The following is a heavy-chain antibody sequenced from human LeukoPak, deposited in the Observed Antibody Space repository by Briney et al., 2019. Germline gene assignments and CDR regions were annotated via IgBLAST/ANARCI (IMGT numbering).Heavy chain of an antibody. J-gene: IGHJ4*02. CDR2: NKGDGTGE. V-gene: IGHV3-7*01. CDR1: GFTFSGSW. CDR3: VRDRGWFHFDL. D-gene: IGHD3-10*01. Sequence: GGSLRLSCVASGFTFSGSWMTWIRQAPGKGLEWVAHNKGDGTGEKYADSVRGRFTISRDNTRNSLFLQLNSLRVEDTAMYYCVRDRGWFHFDLWGQGTLVTVPS.